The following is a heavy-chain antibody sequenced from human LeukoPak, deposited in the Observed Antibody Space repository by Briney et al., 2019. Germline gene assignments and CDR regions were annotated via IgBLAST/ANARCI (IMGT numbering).Heavy chain of an antibody. J-gene: IGHJ6*04. CDR2: INHSGST. D-gene: IGHD3-3*01. Sequence: SETLSLTCAVYGGSFSGYYWSWIRQPPGKGLEWIGEINHSGSTNYNPSLKSRVTISVDTSKNQFSLKLSSVTAADTAVYYCAVTYYDFWSGSSTTIWYVWGKGTTVTVSS. CDR3: AVTYYDFWSGSSTTIWYV. V-gene: IGHV4-34*01. CDR1: GGSFSGYY.